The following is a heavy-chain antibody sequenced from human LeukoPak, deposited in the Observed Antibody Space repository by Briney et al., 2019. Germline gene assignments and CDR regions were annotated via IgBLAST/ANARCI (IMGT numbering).Heavy chain of an antibody. Sequence: GGSLILSCAASGFTYSSYWMSWVRQAPGKGLEWVANIKQDGGEKYYVDSVKGRFTISRDNAKNSLYLQMNSLRPEDTAVYYCAGRGDGNLYYFDHWGQGTPVTASS. CDR3: AGRGDGNLYYFDH. V-gene: IGHV3-7*04. J-gene: IGHJ4*02. CDR1: GFTYSSYW. D-gene: IGHD5-24*01. CDR2: IKQDGGEK.